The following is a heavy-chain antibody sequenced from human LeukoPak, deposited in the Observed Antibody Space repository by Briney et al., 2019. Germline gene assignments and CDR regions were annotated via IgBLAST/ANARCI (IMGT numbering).Heavy chain of an antibody. CDR1: GFSISSGSYY. CDR3: ARGRGVVVPAAIGDFDY. D-gene: IGHD2-2*02. V-gene: IGHV4-61*02. CDR2: IYTSGST. J-gene: IGHJ4*02. Sequence: SETLSLTCTVSGFSISSGSYYWSWIRQPAGKGLEWIGRIYTSGSTNYNPSLKSRVTISVDTSENQFSLKLSSVTAADTAVYYCARGRGVVVPAAIGDFDYWGQGTLVTVSS.